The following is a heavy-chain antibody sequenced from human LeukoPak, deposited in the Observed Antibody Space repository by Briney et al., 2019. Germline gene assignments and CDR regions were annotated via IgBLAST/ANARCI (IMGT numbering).Heavy chain of an antibody. CDR2: ISYDGSNK. V-gene: IGHV3-30*18. CDR1: GFTFSSYG. CDR3: AKDVVGVVRGVTHILFDY. J-gene: IGHJ4*02. D-gene: IGHD3-10*01. Sequence: LSGGSLRLSCAASGFTFSSYGMHWVRQAPGKGLEGVAVISYDGSNKYYADSVKGRFTISRDNSKNTLYLQMNSLRAEDTAVYYCAKDVVGVVRGVTHILFDYWGQGTLVTVSS.